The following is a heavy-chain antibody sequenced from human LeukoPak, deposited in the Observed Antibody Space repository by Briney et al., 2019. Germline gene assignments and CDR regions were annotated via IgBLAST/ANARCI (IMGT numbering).Heavy chain of an antibody. CDR3: ARDQVGASYNWFDP. CDR1: GFTFSSHW. V-gene: IGHV3-7*01. J-gene: IGHJ5*02. D-gene: IGHD1-26*01. Sequence: PGGSLRLSCAASGFTFSSHWMSWVRQAPGKGLEWVANIKQDGSEKYYVDSVKGRFTISRDNAKNSLYLQMNSLRAEDTAVYYCARDQVGASYNWFDPWGQGTLVTVSS. CDR2: IKQDGSEK.